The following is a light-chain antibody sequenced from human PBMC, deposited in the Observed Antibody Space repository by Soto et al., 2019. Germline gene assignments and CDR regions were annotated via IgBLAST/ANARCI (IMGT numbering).Light chain of an antibody. CDR3: SSYAGNSVVI. V-gene: IGLV2-8*01. J-gene: IGLJ2*01. Sequence: QSALTQPPSASGSPRQSVTISCTGTSSDVGGYNYVSWYQQHPGKVPKLLIYEVTRRPSGVPDRFSGSKSGNTASLTVSALHAEDEAHYYCSSYAGNSVVIFGGGTKLTVL. CDR2: EVT. CDR1: SSDVGGYNY.